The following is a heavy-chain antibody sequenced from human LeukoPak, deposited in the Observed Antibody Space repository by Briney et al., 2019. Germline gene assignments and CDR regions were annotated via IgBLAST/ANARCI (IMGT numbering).Heavy chain of an antibody. CDR2: ISTSVSTI. CDR3: ARGSDYGVGAFDI. Sequence: PGGSLRLSCAASGFAFSSYEMNWVRQAPGKGLEWVSYISTSVSTIYYGDSVKGRFTISRDNAKNSLFLQMNTLRAEDTAVYYCARGSDYGVGAFDIWGQGTMVTVSS. D-gene: IGHD4-17*01. J-gene: IGHJ3*02. V-gene: IGHV3-48*03. CDR1: GFAFSSYE.